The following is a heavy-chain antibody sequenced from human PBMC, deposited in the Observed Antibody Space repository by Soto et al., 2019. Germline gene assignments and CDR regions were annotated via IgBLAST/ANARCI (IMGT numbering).Heavy chain of an antibody. J-gene: IGHJ4*02. CDR2: IYSTGTT. V-gene: IGHV3-53*01. CDR1: GFTVGNNY. D-gene: IGHD3-10*01. Sequence: EVQLVESGGGLIQPGGSLKLSCAASGFTVGNNYMSWVRQAPGKGLEWVSLIYSTGTTKYADSVKGRFTVSRDNAKTTLYLQMNRRRAKDKTVYYFAKDGSGSGSYYNRFIYWGQGTLVTVSS. CDR3: AKDGSGSGSYYNRFIY.